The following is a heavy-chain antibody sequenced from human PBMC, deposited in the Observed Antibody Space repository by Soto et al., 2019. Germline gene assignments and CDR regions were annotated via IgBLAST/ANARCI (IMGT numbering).Heavy chain of an antibody. CDR2: IHHSGSI. V-gene: IGHV4-30-4*08. CDR3: ARLITGTKGWFDP. D-gene: IGHD1-20*01. CDR1: GDSISSDYYH. Sequence: LSLTCTVSGDSISSDYYHWTWIRQSPGKGLEWIGYIHHSGSILYNPSFKSRVTISVDTSKNQFSLNLSSVTAADTAVYYCARLITGTKGWFDPWGQGTLVTVSS. J-gene: IGHJ5*02.